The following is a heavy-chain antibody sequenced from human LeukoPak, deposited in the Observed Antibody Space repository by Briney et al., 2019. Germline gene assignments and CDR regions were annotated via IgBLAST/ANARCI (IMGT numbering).Heavy chain of an antibody. CDR2: INSDGSST. Sequence: PGGSLRLSCAASGFTFSSYWMHWVRQAPGKGLVWVSRINSDGSSTSYADSVKGRFTISRDNAKNSLYLQMNSLRAEDTARYYCARDWNVLDDGDYWGQGTLVTVSS. J-gene: IGHJ4*02. D-gene: IGHD2-8*01. V-gene: IGHV3-74*01. CDR3: ARDWNVLDDGDY. CDR1: GFTFSSYW.